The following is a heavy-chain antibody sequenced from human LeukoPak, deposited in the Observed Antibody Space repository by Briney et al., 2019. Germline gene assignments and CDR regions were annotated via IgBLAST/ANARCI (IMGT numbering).Heavy chain of an antibody. CDR3: ARHPSPAAQGGWFDP. Sequence: SETLSLTCTVSGGSIGSSSYYWGWIRQPPGKGLEWIGSIYYSGSTYYNPSLKSRVTISVDTSKNQFSLKLSSVTAADTAVYYCARHPSPAAQGGWFDPWGQGTLVTVSS. V-gene: IGHV4-39*01. CDR2: IYYSGST. J-gene: IGHJ5*02. D-gene: IGHD2-2*01. CDR1: GGSIGSSSYY.